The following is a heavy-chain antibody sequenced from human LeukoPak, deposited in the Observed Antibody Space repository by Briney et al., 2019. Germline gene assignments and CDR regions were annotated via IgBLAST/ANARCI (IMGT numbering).Heavy chain of an antibody. D-gene: IGHD4-17*01. V-gene: IGHV3-23*01. CDR3: AKGQEKMTTINWFDP. CDR2: VSGSGATT. Sequence: PGGSLGLSCAASGFTSSNYAMGWVRQAPGKGLEWVSTVSGSGATTYYADSVKGRFTISRDTSKNTLYLQMNSLRAEDTAVYYCAKGQEKMTTINWFDPWGQGTLVTVSS. CDR1: GFTSSNYA. J-gene: IGHJ5*02.